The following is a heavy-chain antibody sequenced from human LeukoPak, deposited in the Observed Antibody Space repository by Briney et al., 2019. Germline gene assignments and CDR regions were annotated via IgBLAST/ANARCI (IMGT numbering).Heavy chain of an antibody. CDR2: INGESTFK. V-gene: IGHV3-21*01. D-gene: IGHD1-7*01. Sequence: GGSLRLSCTASGFSFSSPGMNWVRQAPGKGLEWVSSINGESTFKVYADSVKGRFTISRDNAKNSLYLQMDSLRAEDTAVYYCAKYQTGTWTSYDSSDIWGQGTLVTFSS. CDR3: AKYQTGTWTSYDSSDI. CDR1: GFSFSSPG. J-gene: IGHJ3*02.